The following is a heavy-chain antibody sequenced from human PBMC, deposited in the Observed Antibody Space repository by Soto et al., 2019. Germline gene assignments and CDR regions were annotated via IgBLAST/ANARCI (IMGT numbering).Heavy chain of an antibody. D-gene: IGHD3-3*01. CDR2: ISGSGGST. CDR1: GFIFNSYA. J-gene: IGHJ6*03. CDR3: AKDFWSGYYYYCYMDV. V-gene: IGHV3-23*01. Sequence: PGGSLRLSCTASGFIFNSYAMSWVRQAPGKGLEWVSVISGSGGSTNYADSVKGRFTISRDNSNNTLYLQMNSLRAEDTALYFCAKDFWSGYYYYCYMDVWGKGSTVTVSS.